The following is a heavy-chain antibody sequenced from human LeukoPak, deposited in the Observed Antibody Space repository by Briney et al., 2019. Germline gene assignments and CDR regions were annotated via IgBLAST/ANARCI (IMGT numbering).Heavy chain of an antibody. CDR2: IYYSGST. CDR1: GGSISSYY. CDR3: ARQELLWFGELLSRWFDP. J-gene: IGHJ5*02. Sequence: SETLSLTCAVYGGSISSYYWSWIRQPPGKGLEWIGYIYYSGSTNYNPSLKSRVTISVDTSKNQFSLKLSSVTAADTAVYYCARQELLWFGELLSRWFDPWGQGTLVTVSS. V-gene: IGHV4-59*08. D-gene: IGHD3-10*01.